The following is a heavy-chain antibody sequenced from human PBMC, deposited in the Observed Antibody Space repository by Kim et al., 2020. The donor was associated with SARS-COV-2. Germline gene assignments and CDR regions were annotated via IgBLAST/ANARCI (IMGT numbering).Heavy chain of an antibody. CDR2: ISYDGSNK. J-gene: IGHJ5*01. CDR3: ASLPGYDSSGYRFGY. V-gene: IGHV3-33*05. Sequence: GGSLRLSCAASGFTFSSYGMHWVRQAPGKGLEWVAVISYDGSNKYYADSVKGRFTISRDNSKNTLYLQMNSLRAEDTAVYYCASLPGYDSSGYRFGYWG. CDR1: GFTFSSYG. D-gene: IGHD3-22*01.